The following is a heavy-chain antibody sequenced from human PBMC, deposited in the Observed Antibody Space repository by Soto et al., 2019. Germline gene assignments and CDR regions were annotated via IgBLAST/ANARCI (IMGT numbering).Heavy chain of an antibody. Sequence: SETLSLTCTVSGGSISSSYWSWIRQPPGKGLEWLAYIYDDGSANYNPSLKSRATISLDMSKNQFSLKLTSVTAADTAVYYCAGAASSSWPQHFDYWGQGTLVTVSS. CDR2: IYDDGSA. CDR1: GGSISSSY. V-gene: IGHV4-59*01. CDR3: AGAASSSWPQHFDY. D-gene: IGHD6-13*01. J-gene: IGHJ4*02.